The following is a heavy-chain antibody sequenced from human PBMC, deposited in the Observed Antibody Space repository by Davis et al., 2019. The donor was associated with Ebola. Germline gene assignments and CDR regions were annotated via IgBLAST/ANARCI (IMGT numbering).Heavy chain of an antibody. D-gene: IGHD2-15*01. V-gene: IGHV3-23*01. CDR2: ISASGSTT. CDR3: ATAGTVVAVGALHY. Sequence: GESLKISCVASGFTFSKYAMTWVRQTPGEGLEWVSAISASGSTTYYADSVTDQFTVSRDNSKNILYLHMNGLRVEDTAIYYCATAGTVVAVGALHYWGHGTLVTVSS. J-gene: IGHJ4*01. CDR1: GFTFSKYA.